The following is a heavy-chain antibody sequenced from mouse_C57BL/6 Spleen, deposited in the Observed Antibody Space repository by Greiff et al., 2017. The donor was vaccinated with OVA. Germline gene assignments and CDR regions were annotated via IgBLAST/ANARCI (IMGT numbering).Heavy chain of an antibody. V-gene: IGHV5-17*01. D-gene: IGHD2-4*01. CDR2: ISSGSSTI. J-gene: IGHJ4*01. CDR1: GFTFSDYG. Sequence: EVMLVESGGGLVKPGGSLKLSCAASGFTFSDYGMHWVRQAPEKGLEWVAYISSGSSTIYYADKVKGRFTITRDNAKNTLFLQLTSLRSEDTAMYYCARGDDYDRYYAVDYWGQGTTVTVSS. CDR3: ARGDDYDRYYAVDY.